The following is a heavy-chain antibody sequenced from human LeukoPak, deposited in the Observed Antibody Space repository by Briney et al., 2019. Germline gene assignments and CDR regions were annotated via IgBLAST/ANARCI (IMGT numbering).Heavy chain of an antibody. V-gene: IGHV1-69*13. J-gene: IGHJ4*02. Sequence: GASVKVSCKASGGTFSTYAISWVRQAPGQWLEWMGWIVPIFGAANYAQKFQGRVTITADESTNTAYMELYSLRSEDTAVYYCARGREITLIATRYYFDYWGQGTLVTVSS. CDR2: IVPIFGAA. D-gene: IGHD3-22*01. CDR3: ARGREITLIATRYYFDY. CDR1: GGTFSTYA.